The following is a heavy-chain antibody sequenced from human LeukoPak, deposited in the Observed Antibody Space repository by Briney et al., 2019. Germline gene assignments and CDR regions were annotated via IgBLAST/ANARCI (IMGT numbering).Heavy chain of an antibody. V-gene: IGHV4-4*07. CDR3: ARASVAVAGRVAMYYYYYMDV. J-gene: IGHJ6*03. D-gene: IGHD6-19*01. CDR2: IYTSGST. CDR1: GGSISSYY. Sequence: PSETLSLTCTVSGGSISSYYWTWIRQPAGKGLEWIGRIYTSGSTNYNPSLKSRVTMSVDTSKNQFSLKLSSVTAADTAVYYCARASVAVAGRVAMYYYYYMDVWGKGTTVTVSS.